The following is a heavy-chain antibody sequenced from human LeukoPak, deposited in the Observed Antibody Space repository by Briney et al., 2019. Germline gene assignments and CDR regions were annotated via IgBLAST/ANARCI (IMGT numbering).Heavy chain of an antibody. CDR3: ALKGAIGQLGPTDLVYFDY. Sequence: ASVNVSCKSSGGTFSSYAISWVRQAPGQGLEWMGGIIPIFGTANYAQKFQGRVTITADESTSTAYMELSSLRSEDTAVYYCALKGAIGQLGPTDLVYFDYWGQGTLVTVSS. J-gene: IGHJ4*02. CDR2: IIPIFGTA. V-gene: IGHV1-69*13. D-gene: IGHD6-6*01. CDR1: GGTFSSYA.